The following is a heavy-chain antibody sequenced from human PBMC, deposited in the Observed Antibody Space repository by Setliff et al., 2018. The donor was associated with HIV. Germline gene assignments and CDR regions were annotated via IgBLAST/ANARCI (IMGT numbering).Heavy chain of an antibody. CDR2: IRSKANNYAT. V-gene: IGHV3-73*01. J-gene: IGHJ4*02. CDR3: TRHRGSFDY. Sequence: KVSCKASGYTFTNNGINWVRQAPGQGLEWVGRIRSKANNYATEYGASVKGRFIISRDDSKNMAYLQMNSLRTEDTAIYYCTRHRGSFDYWGLGTLVTVSS. D-gene: IGHD1-26*01. CDR1: GYTFTNNG.